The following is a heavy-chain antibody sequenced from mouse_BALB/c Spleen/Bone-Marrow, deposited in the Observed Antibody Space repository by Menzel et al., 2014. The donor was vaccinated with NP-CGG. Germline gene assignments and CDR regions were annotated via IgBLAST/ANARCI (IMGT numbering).Heavy chain of an antibody. CDR2: INPGSGGT. V-gene: IGHV1-54*01. CDR1: GYAFTNYL. Sequence: QVQLQQSGAELVRPGTSVKVSCKASGYAFTNYLIEWVKQRPGQSLEWIGVINPGSGGTNYNEKLKAKATLTADKSSSTAYMQLSSLTSDDSAVYFCARCLTGTSAMDYWGQGTSVTVSS. J-gene: IGHJ4*01. D-gene: IGHD4-1*01. CDR3: ARCLTGTSAMDY.